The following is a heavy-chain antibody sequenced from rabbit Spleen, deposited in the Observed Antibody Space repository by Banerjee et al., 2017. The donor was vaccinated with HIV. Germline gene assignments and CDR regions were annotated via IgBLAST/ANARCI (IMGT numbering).Heavy chain of an antibody. V-gene: IGHV1S45*01. CDR3: ARDLLGVIGWNFYL. Sequence: QEQLVESGGGLVQPEGSLTLTCTASGFSFSSNYYMCWVRQAPGKGLEWIGCIYTGSGTTYYASWAKGRFTISKTSSTTVTLRMTSLTAADRATYFCARDLLGVIGWNFYLWGQGTLVTVS. CDR2: IYTGSGTT. D-gene: IGHD1-1*01. J-gene: IGHJ4*01. CDR1: GFSFSSNYY.